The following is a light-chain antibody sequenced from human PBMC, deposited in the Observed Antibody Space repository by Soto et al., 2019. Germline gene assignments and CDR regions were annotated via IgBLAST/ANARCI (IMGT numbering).Light chain of an antibody. CDR1: QSVRSTY. J-gene: IGKJ1*01. V-gene: IGKV3-20*01. CDR2: GAS. Sequence: EIVLTQSPGTVSLSPGERATLSCRATQSVRSTYLAWYQQKPGQAPRLLIYGASSRATGIPDRFSGSGSGTDFTLTISRLEPEDFAVYFCQHYNTSPWTFGQGTKVEIK. CDR3: QHYNTSPWT.